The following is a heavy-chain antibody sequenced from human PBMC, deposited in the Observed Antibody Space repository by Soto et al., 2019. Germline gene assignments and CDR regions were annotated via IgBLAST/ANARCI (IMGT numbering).Heavy chain of an antibody. D-gene: IGHD1-7*01. J-gene: IGHJ5*02. CDR3: ARAFELELRVCWFDP. CDR1: GYTFTSYG. V-gene: IGHV1-18*04. CDR2: ISAYNGNT. Sequence: QVQLVQSGAEVKKPGASVKVSCKASGYTFTSYGISWVRQAPGQGLEWMGWISAYNGNTNYAQKLRGRVTMTTDTSTSTAYMELRSLRSDDTAVYYCARAFELELRVCWFDPWGQGTLVTGSS.